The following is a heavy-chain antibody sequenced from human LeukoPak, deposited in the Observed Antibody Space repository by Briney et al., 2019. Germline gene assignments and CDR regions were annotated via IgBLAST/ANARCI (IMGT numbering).Heavy chain of an antibody. CDR2: ISAYNGNT. CDR1: GGTFTSYG. D-gene: IGHD3-3*01. V-gene: IGHV1-18*01. CDR3: ARDVYDFWSGFLAPHDY. Sequence: ASVKVSCKASGGTFTSYGISWVRQAPGQGLEWMGWISAYNGNTNYAQKLQGRVTMTTDTSTSTAYMELRSLRSDDTAVYYCARDVYDFWSGFLAPHDYWGQGTLVTVSS. J-gene: IGHJ4*02.